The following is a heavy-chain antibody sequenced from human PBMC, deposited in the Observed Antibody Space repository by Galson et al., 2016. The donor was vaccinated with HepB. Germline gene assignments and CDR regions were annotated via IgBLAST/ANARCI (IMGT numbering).Heavy chain of an antibody. CDR2: IYYSGST. Sequence: SETLSLTCTVSGGSISSYYWSWIRQPPGKGLEWIGYIYYSGSTKYNPSLKSRVTISVDTSKNQFSLQLSSVTAADTAVYYCARRIAARTWFDPWGQGTLVTVSS. V-gene: IGHV4-59*08. CDR1: GGSISSYY. J-gene: IGHJ5*02. D-gene: IGHD6-6*01. CDR3: ARRIAARTWFDP.